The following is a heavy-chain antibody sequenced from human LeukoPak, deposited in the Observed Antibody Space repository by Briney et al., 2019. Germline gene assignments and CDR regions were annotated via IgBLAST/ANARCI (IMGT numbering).Heavy chain of an antibody. CDR2: ISWNSGSI. Sequence: PGGSLRLSCAASGFTFDDYAMHWVRRTPGKGLEWVSSISWNSGSIGYADSVKGRFTISRDNAKKSLYLQINSLRAEDMALYYCAKGALTMIVGGFEHWGQGTLVTVSS. CDR3: AKGALTMIVGGFEH. D-gene: IGHD3-22*01. J-gene: IGHJ4*02. V-gene: IGHV3-9*03. CDR1: GFTFDDYA.